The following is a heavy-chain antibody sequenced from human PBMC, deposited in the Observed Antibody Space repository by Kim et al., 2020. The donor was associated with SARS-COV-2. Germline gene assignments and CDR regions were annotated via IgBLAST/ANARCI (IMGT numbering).Heavy chain of an antibody. CDR3: AMHLHITSVTFYWYSDL. CDR1: RFTLSNSA. D-gene: IGHD2-2*01. CDR2: IFGSGSGT. Sequence: GGSLRLSCAASRFTLSNSAMSWVRQAPGKSLEWVSGIFGSGSGTYYADSVKGRFTVSRDNSKNTLFLQMNNLRADDTAVYFCAMHLHITSVTFYWYSDLWGRGTLVTVSS. J-gene: IGHJ2*01. V-gene: IGHV3-23*01.